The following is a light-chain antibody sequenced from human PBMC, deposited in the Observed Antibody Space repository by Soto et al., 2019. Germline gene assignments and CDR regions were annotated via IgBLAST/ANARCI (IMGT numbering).Light chain of an antibody. CDR1: SGSVSTSYY. Sequence: QAVVTQEPSFSVSPGGTVTLTCGLSSGSVSTSYYPSWYQQTPGQAPRTLIYSTNTRSSGVPDPFSDSILGNKAALTITGAQADDESDYYCVLDMGSGIWVFGGGTKLTVL. V-gene: IGLV8-61*01. CDR3: VLDMGSGIWV. CDR2: STN. J-gene: IGLJ3*02.